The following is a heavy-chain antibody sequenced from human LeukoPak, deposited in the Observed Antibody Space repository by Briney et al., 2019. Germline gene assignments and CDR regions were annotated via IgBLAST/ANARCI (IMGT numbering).Heavy chain of an antibody. CDR2: INPSGGST. CDR1: GYTFTNYY. V-gene: IGHV1-46*01. CDR3: ARSFGASQQRTSSWYYYYMDV. D-gene: IGHD6-13*01. J-gene: IGHJ6*03. Sequence: ASVSVSCTASGYTFTNYYIHWVRHAPGQGLEWVGIINPSGGSTSYVQKFQGIVTMTRDRSMSTASMELSSLRSEDTAIYYCARSFGASQQRTSSWYYYYMDVWGKGTTVTVSS.